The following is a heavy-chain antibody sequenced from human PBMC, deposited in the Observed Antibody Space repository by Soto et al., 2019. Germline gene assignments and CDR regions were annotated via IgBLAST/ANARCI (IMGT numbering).Heavy chain of an antibody. Sequence: SETLSLTCTVSGGSISSITYYWVWIRQPPGKGLEWIGRVYNTGGTFYNPSFQSRVTISVDISKSQFSLRLTSVTAADTAVYYCARYNAASGTYYFDFWGQGALVTVSS. CDR2: VYNTGGT. D-gene: IGHD6-13*01. CDR3: ARYNAASGTYYFDF. J-gene: IGHJ4*02. V-gene: IGHV4-39*07. CDR1: GGSISSITYY.